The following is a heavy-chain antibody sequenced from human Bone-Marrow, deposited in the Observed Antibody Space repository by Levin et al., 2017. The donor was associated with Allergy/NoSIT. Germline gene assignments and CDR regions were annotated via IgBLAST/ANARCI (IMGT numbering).Heavy chain of an antibody. Sequence: PGGSLRLSCTASGFTFSSYGIHWVRQAPGKGLEWVAFKSNDGSNEYSADSVKDRCTVSRDNSKNTVYLQMNSLRAEDTAVYYCVREGAWETMSGTPGDYYYAMDVWGQGTTVTVTS. CDR2: KSNDGSNE. V-gene: IGHV3-30*03. D-gene: IGHD3-10*02. CDR3: VREGAWETMSGTPGDYYYAMDV. J-gene: IGHJ6*02. CDR1: GFTFSSYG.